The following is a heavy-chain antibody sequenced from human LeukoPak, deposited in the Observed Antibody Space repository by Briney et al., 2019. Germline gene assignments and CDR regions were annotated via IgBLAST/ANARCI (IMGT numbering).Heavy chain of an antibody. CDR3: ASSSIVVVVAATPDVFDY. J-gene: IGHJ4*02. V-gene: IGHV1-69*05. CDR1: GGTFSSYA. CDR2: IIPIFGTA. Sequence: SVKVSCKASGGTFSSYAISLVRQAPGQGLEWMGGIIPIFGTANYAQKFQGRVTITTDESTSTAYMELSSLRSEDTAVYYCASSSIVVVVAATPDVFDYWGQGTLVTVSS. D-gene: IGHD2-15*01.